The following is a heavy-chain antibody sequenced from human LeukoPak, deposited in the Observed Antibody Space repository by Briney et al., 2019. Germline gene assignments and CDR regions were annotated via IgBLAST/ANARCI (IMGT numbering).Heavy chain of an antibody. D-gene: IGHD5-24*01. J-gene: IGHJ4*02. CDR2: IYTSGST. CDR1: GGSISSHY. CDR3: ARLTRDGYNWAYYFDY. V-gene: IGHV4-4*09. Sequence: NPSETLSLTCTVSGGSISSHYWSWIRQPPGKGLEWIGYIYTSGSTNYNPSLKSRVTISVDTSKNQFSLKLSSVTAADTAVYYCARLTRDGYNWAYYFDYWGQGTLVTVSS.